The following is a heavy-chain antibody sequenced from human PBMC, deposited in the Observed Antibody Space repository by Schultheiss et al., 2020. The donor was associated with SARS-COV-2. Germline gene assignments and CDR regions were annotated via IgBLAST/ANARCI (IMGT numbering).Heavy chain of an antibody. CDR3: ARCGSGSYYNENYYYYYGMDV. CDR2: ISGSGGST. Sequence: GGSLRLSCAASGFTFSSYAMSWVRQAPGKGLEWVSAISGSGGSTYYADSVKGRFTISRDNSKNTLYLQMNSLRAEDTAVYYCARCGSGSYYNENYYYYYGMDVLGQGTTVTVAS. J-gene: IGHJ6*02. V-gene: IGHV3-23*01. D-gene: IGHD3-10*01. CDR1: GFTFSSYA.